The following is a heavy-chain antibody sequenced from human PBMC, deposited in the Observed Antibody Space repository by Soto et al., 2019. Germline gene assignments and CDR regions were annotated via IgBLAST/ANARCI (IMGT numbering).Heavy chain of an antibody. V-gene: IGHV3-23*01. CDR3: AKVEYYYDSSGYYPISLASYYFDY. J-gene: IGHJ4*02. CDR2: ISGSGGST. D-gene: IGHD3-22*01. CDR1: GFTFSSYA. Sequence: GGSLRLSCAASGFTFSSYAMSWVRQAPGKGLEWVSAISGSGGSTYYADSVKGRFTISRDNSKNTLYLQMNSLRAEDTAVYYCAKVEYYYDSSGYYPISLASYYFDYWGQGT.